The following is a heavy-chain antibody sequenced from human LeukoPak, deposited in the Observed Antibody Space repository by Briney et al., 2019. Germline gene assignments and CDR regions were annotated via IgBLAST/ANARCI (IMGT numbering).Heavy chain of an antibody. J-gene: IGHJ4*02. CDR1: GFTFSSYA. CDR3: TRGDLGVGEWLLTTGDY. CDR2: ISYDGSNK. V-gene: IGHV3-30-3*01. D-gene: IGHD3-3*01. Sequence: PGRSPRLSCAASGFTFSSYAMHWVRQAPGKGLEWVAVISYDGSNKYYADSVKGRFTISRDNSKNTLYLQMNSLRAEDTAVYYCTRGDLGVGEWLLTTGDYWGQGTLVTVSS.